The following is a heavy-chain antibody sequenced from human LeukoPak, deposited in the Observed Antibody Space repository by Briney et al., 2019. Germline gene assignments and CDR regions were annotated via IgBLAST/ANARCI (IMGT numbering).Heavy chain of an antibody. V-gene: IGHV4-31*03. CDR1: GGSISSGGYY. CDR3: ARDITVTSGNWFDP. CDR2: LYYSGST. D-gene: IGHD4-17*01. J-gene: IGHJ5*02. Sequence: SETLSLTCTVSGGSISSGGYYWSWIRQHPGKGLEWIGYLYYSGSTYYNPSLKSRVTISVDTSKNQFSLKLSSVTAADTAVYYCARDITVTSGNWFDPWGQGTLVTVSS.